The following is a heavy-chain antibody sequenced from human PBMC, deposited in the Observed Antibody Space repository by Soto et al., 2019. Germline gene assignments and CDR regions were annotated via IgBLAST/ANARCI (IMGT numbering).Heavy chain of an antibody. J-gene: IGHJ4*02. Sequence: VASVPVSCKASGYTFTRYHLHYVRQPPGHGLEWMGIIKPSGGTTIYAEKFQGRVTLTRDTSTSPVYMELSGLRSEDTAVYYCVKCTNSYDGGSRYFDYWGQGTLVTVSS. CDR3: VKCTNSYDGGSRYFDY. CDR2: IKPSGGTT. CDR1: GYTFTRYH. V-gene: IGHV1-46*01. D-gene: IGHD3-16*01.